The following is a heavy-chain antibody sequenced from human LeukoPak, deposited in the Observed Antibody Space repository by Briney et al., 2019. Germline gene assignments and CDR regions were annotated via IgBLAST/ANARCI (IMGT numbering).Heavy chain of an antibody. V-gene: IGHV4-31*03. CDR1: GGSISSGGYY. CDR2: IYYGGST. D-gene: IGHD1-26*01. J-gene: IGHJ4*02. Sequence: SETLSLTCTVSGGSISSGGYYWSWIRQHPGKGLEWIGYIYYGGSTYYNPSLKSRVTISVDTSKNQFSLKLSSVTAADTAVYYCATGTGDSGTYYFDYWGQGTLVTVSS. CDR3: ATGTGDSGTYYFDY.